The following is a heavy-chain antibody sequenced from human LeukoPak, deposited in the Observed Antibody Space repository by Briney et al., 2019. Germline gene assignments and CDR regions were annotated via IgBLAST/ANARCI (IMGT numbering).Heavy chain of an antibody. CDR3: ARLGYCSSTSCYFEK. CDR2: IHDSGSS. Sequence: SETLSLTCAVSVYSISSTYYWGWIRQPPGKGLEWIGSIHDSGSSDYNPSLKSRATISADTSKNQLYMKLRFVSAADTAVYYCARLGYCSSTSCYFEKWGQGTLVTVSS. V-gene: IGHV4-38-2*01. D-gene: IGHD2-2*01. CDR1: VYSISSTYY. J-gene: IGHJ4*02.